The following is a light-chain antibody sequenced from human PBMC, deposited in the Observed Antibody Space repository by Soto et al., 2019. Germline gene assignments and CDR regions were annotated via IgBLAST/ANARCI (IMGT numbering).Light chain of an antibody. V-gene: IGKV3-20*01. J-gene: IGKJ5*01. Sequence: EIVLTQSPGTLSLSPGERATLSCRASQSVSSNYLAWYQQKPGQAPRVLIYVASSRATGIPDRFSGSGSGTDFTLTISRLEPDDFAVYYCQQYGSSPITFGQGTRLEIK. CDR2: VAS. CDR3: QQYGSSPIT. CDR1: QSVSSNY.